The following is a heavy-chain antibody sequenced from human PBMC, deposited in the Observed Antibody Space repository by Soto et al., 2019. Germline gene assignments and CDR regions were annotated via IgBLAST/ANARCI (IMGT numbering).Heavy chain of an antibody. V-gene: IGHV4-31*03. CDR3: ARETPYSGAFDI. CDR2: IYYSGST. D-gene: IGHD2-21*01. Sequence: QVQLQESGPGLVKPSQTLSLTCTVSGGSISSGGYYWSWIRQHPGKGLEWIGYIYYSGSTYYNPSLKSRVTISVDTSKYQISLKLSSVTAADTAVYYCARETPYSGAFDIWGQGTMVTVSS. J-gene: IGHJ3*02. CDR1: GGSISSGGYY.